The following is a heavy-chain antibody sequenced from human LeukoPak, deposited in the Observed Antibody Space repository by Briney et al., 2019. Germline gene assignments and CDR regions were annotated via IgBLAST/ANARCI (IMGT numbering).Heavy chain of an antibody. Sequence: PGGSLRLSCAASRFTFSTYAMHWVRQAPGKGLEWVAVISYDGGNKYSADSVKGRFTISRDNAKNSLYLQMNSLRAEDTAVYYCARDSSGYCSPLNYYYYYMDVWSKGTTVTVSS. V-gene: IGHV3-30*04. D-gene: IGHD3-22*01. CDR2: ISYDGGNK. CDR3: ARDSSGYCSPLNYYYYYMDV. CDR1: RFTFSTYA. J-gene: IGHJ6*03.